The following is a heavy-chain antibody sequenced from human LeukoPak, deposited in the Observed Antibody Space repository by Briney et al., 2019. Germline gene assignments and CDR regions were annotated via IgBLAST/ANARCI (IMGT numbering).Heavy chain of an antibody. Sequence: SETLSLTCAVYGVSLSGYYWSWIRQPPGKGLEWIGEINHSGNTNYNPSLKSRVTMSVDTSMNHFYLKLSSVTAADTAVYYCARQGSGSSYYYYTFPYWGQGTLVTVSS. CDR1: GVSLSGYY. V-gene: IGHV4-34*01. D-gene: IGHD1-26*01. CDR3: ARQGSGSSYYYYTFPY. J-gene: IGHJ4*02. CDR2: INHSGNT.